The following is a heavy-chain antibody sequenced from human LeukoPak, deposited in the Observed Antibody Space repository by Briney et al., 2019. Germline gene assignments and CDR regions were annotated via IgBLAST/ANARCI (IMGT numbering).Heavy chain of an antibody. V-gene: IGHV6-1*01. CDR3: ARDRLGFGEGNYYYYYYMDV. J-gene: IGHJ6*03. CDR1: GDSVSSNSAA. D-gene: IGHD3-10*01. Sequence: SQTLSLTCAISGDSVSSNSAAWNWIRQSPSRGLEWLGRTYYRSKWYNDYAVSVKSRITINPDTSKNQFSLQLNSVTPEDTAVYYCARDRLGFGEGNYYYYYYMDVWGKGTTVTVSS. CDR2: TYYRSKWYN.